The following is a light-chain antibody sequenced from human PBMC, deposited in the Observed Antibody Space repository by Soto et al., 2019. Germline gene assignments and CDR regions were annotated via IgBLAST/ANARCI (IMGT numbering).Light chain of an antibody. Sequence: QSVLTQPRSVSGSPGQSVTISCTGTSSGVGGYDYVSWYQQHPGKAPQLMIYDVSERPSGVPDRFSGSKSGSTASLTISGLQAEDEADYYCCSYAGSYTYLFGTGTKVTAL. CDR2: DVS. J-gene: IGLJ1*01. CDR3: CSYAGSYTYL. V-gene: IGLV2-11*01. CDR1: SSGVGGYDY.